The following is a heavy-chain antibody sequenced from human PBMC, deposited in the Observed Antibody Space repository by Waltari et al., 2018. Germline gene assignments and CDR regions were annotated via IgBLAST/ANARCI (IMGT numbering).Heavy chain of an antibody. D-gene: IGHD3-22*01. J-gene: IGHJ4*02. CDR2: INFNSDKI. CDR1: GSGLDQSA. Sequence: EVQLVVSGGSLVQPGRPLRLPCAAPGSGLDQSAMHWVRQSPGKGLEWVSGINFNSDKINYADSVKGRFTISRDNAKNSLYLQINSLRAEDTALYYCVKGHYYDNNGYFDYWGQGTLVTVSS. CDR3: VKGHYYDNNGYFDY. V-gene: IGHV3-9*01.